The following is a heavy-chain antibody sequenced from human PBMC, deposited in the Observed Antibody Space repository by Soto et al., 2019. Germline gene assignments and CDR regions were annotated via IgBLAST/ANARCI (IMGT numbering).Heavy chain of an antibody. CDR2: ISGSGAVT. CDR1: GVTFSAFA. V-gene: IGHV3-23*01. D-gene: IGHD1-26*01. J-gene: IGHJ5*02. CDR3: VKGFYSGNYYRLEH. Sequence: GGSLRLSCAASGVTFSAFAMTWVRQAPGKGLEWVSVISGSGAVTYYADSVKGRFTISRDNSKNTLYLQMNSLRAEDTAVYYCVKGFYSGNYYRLEHWGQGTLVTVSS.